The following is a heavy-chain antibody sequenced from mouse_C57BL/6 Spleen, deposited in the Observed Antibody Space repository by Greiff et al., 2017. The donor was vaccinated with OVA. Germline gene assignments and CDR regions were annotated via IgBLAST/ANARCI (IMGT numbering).Heavy chain of an antibody. V-gene: IGHV14-1*01. D-gene: IGHD1-1*01. CDR1: GFHIQDYY. CDR2: IDPADGDT. J-gene: IGHJ4*01. CDR3: TTAYYYGSSPYYAMDY. Sequence: VQLQQSGAELVRPGASVKLSCTASGFHIQDYYMHWVKQRPEQGLAWIVRIDPADGDTAYAPKFPGKATMTAATSSNTAYLQLSSLTSEDTAVYYCTTAYYYGSSPYYAMDYWGQGTSVTVSS.